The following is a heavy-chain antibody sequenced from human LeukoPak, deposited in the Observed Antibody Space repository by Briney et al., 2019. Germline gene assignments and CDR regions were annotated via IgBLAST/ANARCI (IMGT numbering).Heavy chain of an antibody. D-gene: IGHD3-22*01. CDR1: GGSISSYY. Sequence: PSDTLSLTCTVSGGSISSYYWSWIRQPPGKGLEWIGYIYYSGSTNYNPSLKSRVTISVDTSKNQFSLKLSSVTAADTAVYYCARLHSSGTDYWGQGTLVTVSS. V-gene: IGHV4-59*07. CDR2: IYYSGST. CDR3: ARLHSSGTDY. J-gene: IGHJ4*02.